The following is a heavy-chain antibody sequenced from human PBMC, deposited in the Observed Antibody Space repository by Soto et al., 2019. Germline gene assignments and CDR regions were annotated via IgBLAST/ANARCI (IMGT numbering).Heavy chain of an antibody. CDR2: IYYRGSP. CDR1: GGSISSGDYY. J-gene: IGHJ6*02. V-gene: IGHV4-30-4*01. Sequence: QVQLQESGPGLVKPSQTLSLTCTVSGGSISSGDYYWSWIRQPPGKGLEWIGYIYYRGSPYYNPSLKSRVTISVDTSKNQFSLKLSSVTAADTAVYYCAKEPVSITIFGVNGMDVWGQGTTVTVSS. D-gene: IGHD3-3*01. CDR3: AKEPVSITIFGVNGMDV.